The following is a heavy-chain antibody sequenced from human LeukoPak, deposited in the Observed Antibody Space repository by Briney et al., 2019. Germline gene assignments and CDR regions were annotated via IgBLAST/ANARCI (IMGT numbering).Heavy chain of an antibody. CDR2: ISGSGGST. CDR1: GFTFSSYA. V-gene: IGHV3-23*01. J-gene: IGHJ3*02. D-gene: IGHD3-3*01. Sequence: GGSLRLSCAASGFTFSSYAVSWVRQAPGKGLEWVSAISGSGGSTYYADSVKGRFTISRDNSKNTLYLQMNSLRAEDTAVYYCAKDKMYSDFWSGHDAFDIWGQGTMVTVSS. CDR3: AKDKMYSDFWSGHDAFDI.